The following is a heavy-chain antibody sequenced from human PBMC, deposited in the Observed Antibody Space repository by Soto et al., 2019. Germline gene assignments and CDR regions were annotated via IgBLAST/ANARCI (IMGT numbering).Heavy chain of an antibody. CDR1: GVSVNSGFYY. D-gene: IGHD1-1*01. Sequence: QLLESGPGLVKPSETLSLTCTVSGVSVNSGFYYWSWIRQPPGKGLDWIGYIYYSGSANYTPSLESRVTLSVDTSKNQFSLKLSSVTAAETAVYYCERGLVGQLGRRGHFEYWGQGPLVTVSS. V-gene: IGHV4-61*01. CDR3: ERGLVGQLGRRGHFEY. CDR2: IYYSGSA. J-gene: IGHJ4*02.